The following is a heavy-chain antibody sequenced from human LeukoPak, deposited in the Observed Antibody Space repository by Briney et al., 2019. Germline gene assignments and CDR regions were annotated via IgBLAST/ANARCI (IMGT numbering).Heavy chain of an antibody. CDR2: LDYSGSS. J-gene: IGHJ3*02. V-gene: IGHV4-59*02. Sequence: SETLSLTCTGYARSVISYYWGWIRQPPGKGLEWIGYLDYSGSSNYNPSLKTRVTISVDTSKNQFSLKRSSVTAAGTAVYYCARGVEMAPRGAFDIWGQGTMFTVSS. D-gene: IGHD5-24*01. CDR1: ARSVISYY. CDR3: ARGVEMAPRGAFDI.